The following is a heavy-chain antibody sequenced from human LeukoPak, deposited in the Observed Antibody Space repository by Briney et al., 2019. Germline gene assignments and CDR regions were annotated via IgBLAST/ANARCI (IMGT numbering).Heavy chain of an antibody. Sequence: GASVKVSCKASGGTFNTDSISWVRQVPGQGPEWMGRIIPLFGTTTYAEKFQGRVTITADTSTSTAYMQLTSLKSEDTAVYYCAREAGIAIPGTIWYFDLWGRGTPVTVSS. CDR2: IIPLFGTT. CDR1: GGTFNTDS. CDR3: AREAGIAIPGTIWYFDL. D-gene: IGHD2/OR15-2a*01. V-gene: IGHV1-69*06. J-gene: IGHJ2*01.